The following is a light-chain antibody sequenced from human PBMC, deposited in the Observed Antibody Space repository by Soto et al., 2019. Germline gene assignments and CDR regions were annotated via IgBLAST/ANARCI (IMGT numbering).Light chain of an antibody. V-gene: IGKV3-20*01. Sequence: EFVLTQSPGPLSLSPGERATLSCRASQSLTNSFIAWYHQRPGQAPRLIIYDTSSRASGIPDRFSGSGSGTDFTLTISRLETEDVAVFYCQQYGTSEIILGQGTRLEIK. CDR3: QQYGTSEII. CDR2: DTS. CDR1: QSLTNSF. J-gene: IGKJ5*01.